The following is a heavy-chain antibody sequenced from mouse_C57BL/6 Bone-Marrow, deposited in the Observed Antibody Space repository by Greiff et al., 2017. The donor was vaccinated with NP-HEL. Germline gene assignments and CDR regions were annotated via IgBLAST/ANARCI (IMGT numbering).Heavy chain of an antibody. V-gene: IGHV1-54*01. CDR3: ARGGGYYPFAY. J-gene: IGHJ3*01. CDR1: GYAFTNYL. Sequence: QVQLQQSGAELVRPGTSVKVSCKASGYAFTNYLIEWVKQRPGQGLEWIGVINPGSGGTNYNEQFKGKATLTADKSSSTAYVQLSSLTSEDSAVDFGARGGGYYPFAYWGQGTLVTVSA. D-gene: IGHD1-1*01. CDR2: INPGSGGT.